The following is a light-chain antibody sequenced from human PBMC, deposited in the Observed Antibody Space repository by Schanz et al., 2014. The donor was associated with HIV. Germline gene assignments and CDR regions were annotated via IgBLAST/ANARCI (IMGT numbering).Light chain of an antibody. V-gene: IGKV3-20*01. CDR3: QQYGSSPPT. J-gene: IGKJ3*01. CDR2: GAS. CDR1: QSVSSD. Sequence: EIVMTQSPGTLSLSLGERATLSCRARQSVSSDLAWYQQKPGQAPRLLISGASSRATGIPDRFSGSGSGTDFTLTISRLEPEDFAVYYCQQYGSSPPTFGPGTKVDIK.